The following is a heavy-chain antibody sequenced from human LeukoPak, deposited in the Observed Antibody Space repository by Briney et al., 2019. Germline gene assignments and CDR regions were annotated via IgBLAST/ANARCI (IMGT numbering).Heavy chain of an antibody. CDR2: ISSSSSYI. Sequence: GSLRLSCAASGFTFSSYSMNWVRQAPGKGLEWVSSISSSSSYIYYADSVKGRFTISRDNAKHSLYLQMNSLRAEDTAVYYCARAISRDRYCSSTSCYYYYMDVWGIGTTVTVSS. D-gene: IGHD2-2*01. CDR3: ARAISRDRYCSSTSCYYYYMDV. CDR1: GFTFSSYS. J-gene: IGHJ6*03. V-gene: IGHV3-21*01.